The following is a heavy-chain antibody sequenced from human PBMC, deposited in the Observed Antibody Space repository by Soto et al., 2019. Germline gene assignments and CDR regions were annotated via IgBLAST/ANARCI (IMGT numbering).Heavy chain of an antibody. D-gene: IGHD4-17*01. Sequence: ASVKVSCKASGYTFTGYYMHWVRQAPGQGLEWMGWINSNTGDTMYAQKLQGRVIMTRDTSSSTVYMDVSRLTSDDTAVFYCARAXGPVDYGSYVGTYYFNYWGQGSLVTVSS. J-gene: IGHJ4*02. CDR3: ARAXGPVDYGSYVGTYYFNY. CDR2: INSNTGDT. V-gene: IGHV1-2*02. CDR1: GYTFTGYY.